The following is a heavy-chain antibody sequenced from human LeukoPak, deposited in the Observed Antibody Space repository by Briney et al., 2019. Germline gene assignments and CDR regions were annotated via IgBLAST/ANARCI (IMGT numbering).Heavy chain of an antibody. J-gene: IGHJ5*02. CDR1: GYTFTSYG. CDR2: ISAYNGNT. V-gene: IGHV1-18*01. CDR3: AREEYQLLFLGGNWFEP. Sequence: ASVKVSCKASGYTFTSYGISWVRQAPGQGLEWMGWISAYNGNTNYAQKLQGRVTMTTDTSTSTAYMELRSLRSDDTAVYYCAREEYQLLFLGGNWFEPWGQGTLVTVSS. D-gene: IGHD2-2*01.